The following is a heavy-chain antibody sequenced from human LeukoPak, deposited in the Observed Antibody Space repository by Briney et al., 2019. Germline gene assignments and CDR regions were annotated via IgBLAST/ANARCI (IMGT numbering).Heavy chain of an antibody. Sequence: SGGCLRLSCAASGFTFSSYAMHWVRQAPGKGLEWVAVISYDGSNKYYADSVKGRFTISRDNSKNTLYLQMNSLRAEDTAVYYCARGPEQTAIRYYDFWSGYYTSGFDYWGQGTLVTVTS. CDR1: GFTFSSYA. CDR3: ARGPEQTAIRYYDFWSGYYTSGFDY. J-gene: IGHJ4*02. CDR2: ISYDGSNK. D-gene: IGHD3-3*01. V-gene: IGHV3-30-3*01.